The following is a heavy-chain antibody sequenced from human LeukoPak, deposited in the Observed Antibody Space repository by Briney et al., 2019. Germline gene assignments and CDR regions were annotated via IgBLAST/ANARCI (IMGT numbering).Heavy chain of an antibody. CDR3: ARDVFGGGYSSGQDVGY. V-gene: IGHV1-69*04. CDR1: GYTFTSYD. CDR2: IIPILGIA. J-gene: IGHJ4*02. D-gene: IGHD6-19*01. Sequence: ASAKVSCKASGYTFTSYDISWVRQAPGQGLEWMGRIIPILGIANYAQKFQGRVTITADKSTSTAYMELSSLRSEDTAVYYCARDVFGGGYSSGQDVGYWGQGTLVTVSS.